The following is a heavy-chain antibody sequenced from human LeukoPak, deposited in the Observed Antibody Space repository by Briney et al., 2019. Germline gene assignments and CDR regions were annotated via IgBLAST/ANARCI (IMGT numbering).Heavy chain of an antibody. Sequence: GGSLRLSCAASGFTFSDYSMNWVRQAPGKGLEWVSYISSSTSTIYYADSVKGRFTISRDNAKNSLYLQMNSLRAEDTAVYYCARGNTAMATLGAFDIWGQGTMVTVSS. D-gene: IGHD5-18*01. CDR2: ISSSTSTI. CDR3: ARGNTAMATLGAFDI. CDR1: GFTFSDYS. V-gene: IGHV3-48*01. J-gene: IGHJ3*02.